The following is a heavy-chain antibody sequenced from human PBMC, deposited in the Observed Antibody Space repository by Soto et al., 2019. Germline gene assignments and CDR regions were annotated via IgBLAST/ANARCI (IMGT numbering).Heavy chain of an antibody. Sequence: PSETLSLTCTVSGGSISSYYWSWIRQPPGKGLEWIGYIYYSGSTNYNPSLKSRVTISVDTSKNQFSLKLSSVTAADTAVYYCARRIPGQLPFPEVQSYYNYMDVGGKGTRVTVPS. J-gene: IGHJ6*03. CDR2: IYYSGST. CDR3: ARRIPGQLPFPEVQSYYNYMDV. V-gene: IGHV4-59*08. D-gene: IGHD2-2*01. CDR1: GGSISSYY.